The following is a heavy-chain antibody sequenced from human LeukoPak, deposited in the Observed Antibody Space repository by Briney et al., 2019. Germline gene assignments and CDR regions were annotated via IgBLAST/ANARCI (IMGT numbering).Heavy chain of an antibody. CDR3: ARVGATYYYDRTTDY. Sequence: PGGSLRLSCAASGFTFSSYWMSWVRQAPGKGLEWVANIKQDGSEKYYVDSVKGRFTISRDNAKNSLYLQMSSLRAEDTAVYYCARVGATYYYDRTTDYWGQGTLVTVSS. J-gene: IGHJ4*02. CDR1: GFTFSSYW. D-gene: IGHD3-22*01. V-gene: IGHV3-7*01. CDR2: IKQDGSEK.